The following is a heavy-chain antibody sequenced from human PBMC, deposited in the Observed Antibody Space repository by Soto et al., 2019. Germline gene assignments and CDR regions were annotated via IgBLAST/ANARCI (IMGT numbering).Heavy chain of an antibody. Sequence: ASVKISCKASGYTFTSYAMHCVRQAPGQRLEWMGWINACNGNTKYSQKFQGRVTITRDTSASTAYMELSNLRSEDTAVYYCARDLPLDCSGGSCYPAGDYYYGMDVWGQGTTVTVS. CDR2: INACNGNT. CDR3: ARDLPLDCSGGSCYPAGDYYYGMDV. CDR1: GYTFTSYA. V-gene: IGHV1-3*01. D-gene: IGHD2-15*01. J-gene: IGHJ6*02.